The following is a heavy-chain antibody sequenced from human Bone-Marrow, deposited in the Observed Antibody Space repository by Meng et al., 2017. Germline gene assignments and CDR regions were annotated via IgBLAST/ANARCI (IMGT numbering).Heavy chain of an antibody. CDR1: GYTFTSYY. J-gene: IGHJ3*02. V-gene: IGHV1-46*01. Sequence: ASVKVSCKASGYTFTSYYMHWVRQAPGQGLEWMGIINPSGGSTSYAQKFQGRVTMTRDTATSTVYMELSSLRSEDTAVYYCARDPASTMFRDRDAFDIWGQGTMVTVSS. CDR2: INPSGGST. CDR3: ARDPASTMFRDRDAFDI. D-gene: IGHD3-10*01.